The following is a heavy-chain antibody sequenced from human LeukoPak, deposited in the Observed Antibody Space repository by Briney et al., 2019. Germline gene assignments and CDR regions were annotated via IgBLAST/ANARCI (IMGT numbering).Heavy chain of an antibody. CDR1: AFTLSTYG. CDR3: APERWGEALDI. J-gene: IGHJ3*02. V-gene: IGHV3-30*03. D-gene: IGHD3-16*01. CDR2: VSYDGGKK. Sequence: PGGSLRLSCAATAFTLSTYGMHWVRQAPDKGLEWVADVSYDGGKKYYADSVKGRFTISRDNSKNTLYLQMNSLRSEDTAVYYCAPERWGEALDIWGQGTMVTVSS.